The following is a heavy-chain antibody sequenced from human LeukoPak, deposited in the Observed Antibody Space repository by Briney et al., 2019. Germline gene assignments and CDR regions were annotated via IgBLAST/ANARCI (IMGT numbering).Heavy chain of an antibody. CDR2: IKYDASST. CDR3: ARGATYAYYQDY. D-gene: IGHD1-26*01. J-gene: IGHJ4*02. CDR1: GFTFSSQW. Sequence: GGSLRLSCADSGFTFSSQWMHWVRQAPGKGLVWVSRIKYDASSTSYADSVKGRFTISRDNAKNTLYLQMNSLRAEDTAVYYCARGATYAYYQDYWGQGTLLTVSS. V-gene: IGHV3-74*01.